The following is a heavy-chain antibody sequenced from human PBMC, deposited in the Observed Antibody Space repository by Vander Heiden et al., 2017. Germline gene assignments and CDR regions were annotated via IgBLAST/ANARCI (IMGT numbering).Heavy chain of an antibody. CDR3: ARDNLWYSSGYWYFDL. CDR2: ISYDGSNK. V-gene: IGHV3-30-3*01. Sequence: TFSSYAMHWVRQAPGKGLEWVAVISYDGSNKYYADSVKGRFTISRDNSKNTLYLQMNSLRAEDTAVYYCARDNLWYSSGYWYFDLWGRGTLVTVSS. D-gene: IGHD6-19*01. J-gene: IGHJ2*01. CDR1: TFSSYA.